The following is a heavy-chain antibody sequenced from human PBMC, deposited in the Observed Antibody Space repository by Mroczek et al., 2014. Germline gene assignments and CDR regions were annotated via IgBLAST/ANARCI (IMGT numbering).Heavy chain of an antibody. CDR2: IYYSGST. V-gene: IGHV4-59*01. J-gene: IGHJ4*02. D-gene: IGHD1-14*01. CDR3: ARDHEVLGSFDY. Sequence: QVQLQQWGPGLVKPPETLSLTCTVSGGSISSYYWSWIRQPPGKGLEWIGYIYYSGSTNYNPSLKSRVTISVDTSKNQFSLKLSSVTAADTAVYYCARDHEVLGSFDYWGQGTLVTVSS. CDR1: GGSISSYY.